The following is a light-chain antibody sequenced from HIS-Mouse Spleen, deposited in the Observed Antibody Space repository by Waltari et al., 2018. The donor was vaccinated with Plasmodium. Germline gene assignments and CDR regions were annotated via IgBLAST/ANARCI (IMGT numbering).Light chain of an antibody. CDR1: QSGSSN. Sequence: EIVMTQSPATLSVSPGERDTLSCRASQSGSSNLAWYQQKPGQAPRLLIYGASTRATGIPARFSGSGSGTEFTLTISSLQSEDFAVYYCQQYNNWSFTFGPGSKVDIK. J-gene: IGKJ3*01. CDR2: GAS. V-gene: IGKV3-15*01. CDR3: QQYNNWSFT.